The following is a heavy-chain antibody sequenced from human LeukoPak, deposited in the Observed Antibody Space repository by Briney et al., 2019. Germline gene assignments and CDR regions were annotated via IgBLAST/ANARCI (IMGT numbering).Heavy chain of an antibody. CDR2: INPNSGGT. Sequence: ASVKVSCKASGYTFTGYYMHWVRQAPGQGLEWMGWINPNSGGTNYAQKLQGRVTMTTDTSTSTAYMELRSLRSDDTAVYYCARVDWNYGTFDYWGQGTLVTVSS. CDR1: GYTFTGYY. V-gene: IGHV1-2*02. CDR3: ARVDWNYGTFDY. J-gene: IGHJ4*02. D-gene: IGHD1-7*01.